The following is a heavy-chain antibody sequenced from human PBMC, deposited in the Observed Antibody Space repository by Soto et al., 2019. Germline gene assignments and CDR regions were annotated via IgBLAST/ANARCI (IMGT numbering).Heavy chain of an antibody. V-gene: IGHV3-64D*06. CDR2: ISSYGADT. CDR1: GFTFNSYA. CDR3: VKEGYMRSDWYGQFDY. Sequence: GSLRLSCSASGFTFNSYAMHWVRQAPGKGLEFVSAISSYGADTYYADSVKGRFAISRDNSKNTLYLQMSSLRAEDTALYYCVKEGYMRSDWYGQFDYWGQGALVTVSS. D-gene: IGHD6-19*01. J-gene: IGHJ4*02.